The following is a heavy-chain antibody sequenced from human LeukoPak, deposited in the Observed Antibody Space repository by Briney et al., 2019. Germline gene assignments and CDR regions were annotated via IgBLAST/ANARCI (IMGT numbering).Heavy chain of an antibody. Sequence: GGSLRLSCAASGFTFSSYSMSWVRQAPGKGLEWVSAICGSGGSTYYAGSVKGRFAISRDNAKNSLYLQMNSLRADDTALYYCAREVSEGFDFWGQGTLVTVSS. D-gene: IGHD3-22*01. J-gene: IGHJ4*02. CDR3: AREVSEGFDF. CDR2: ICGSGGST. V-gene: IGHV3-23*01. CDR1: GFTFSSYS.